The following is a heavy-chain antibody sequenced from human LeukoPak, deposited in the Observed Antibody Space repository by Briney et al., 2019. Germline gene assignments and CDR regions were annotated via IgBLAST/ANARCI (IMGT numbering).Heavy chain of an antibody. CDR2: IYYSGST. V-gene: IGHV4-59*12. CDR1: GGSISSYY. CDR3: ARELGGPWRRFFDY. Sequence: SETLSLTCTVSGGSISSYYWSWIRQPPGKGLEWIGYIYYSGSTNYNPSLKSRVTISVDTSKNQFSLKLSSVTAADTAVCYCARELGGPWRRFFDYWGQGTLVTVSS. J-gene: IGHJ4*02. D-gene: IGHD3-16*01.